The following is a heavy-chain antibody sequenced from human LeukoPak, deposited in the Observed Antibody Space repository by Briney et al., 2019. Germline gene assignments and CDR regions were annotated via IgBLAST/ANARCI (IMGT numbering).Heavy chain of an antibody. CDR1: GFTFSSYA. CDR3: AKEAGFMGNDASGYLGY. D-gene: IGHD3-3*01. CDR2: IGSGGST. Sequence: GGSLRLSCAASGFTFSSYAMSWVRQAPGKGLEWVSAIGSGGSTYYADSVKGRFTISRDNSKNTLYLQMNSLRAEDTAVYYCAKEAGFMGNDASGYLGYWGQGTLVTVSS. V-gene: IGHV3-23*01. J-gene: IGHJ4*02.